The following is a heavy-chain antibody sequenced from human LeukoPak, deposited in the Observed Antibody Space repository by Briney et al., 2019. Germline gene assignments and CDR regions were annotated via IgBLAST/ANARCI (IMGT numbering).Heavy chain of an antibody. D-gene: IGHD3-3*01. CDR1: GYTSTSYD. V-gene: IGHV1-8*01. J-gene: IGHJ6*02. Sequence: ASVKVSCKASGYTSTSYDINWVRQATGQGLEWMGWMNPNSGNTGYAQKFQGRVTMTRNTSISTAYMELSSLRSEDTAVYYCARVEDYYYGMDVWGQGTTVTVSS. CDR2: MNPNSGNT. CDR3: ARVEDYYYGMDV.